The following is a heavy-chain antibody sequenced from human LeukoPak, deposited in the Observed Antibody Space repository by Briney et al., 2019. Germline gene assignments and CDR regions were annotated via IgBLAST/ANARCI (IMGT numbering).Heavy chain of an antibody. V-gene: IGHV3-33*01. CDR3: ARREGYNADFDY. D-gene: IGHD5-24*01. Sequence: GGSLRLSCAASGFTFSSYGMHWVRQAPGKGLEWVAVIWFDGTNKYFADSVKGRFTISRDNSKNTLYLQMNSLRAEDTAVYYCARREGYNADFDYWGQGTLVTVSS. CDR2: IWFDGTNK. CDR1: GFTFSSYG. J-gene: IGHJ4*02.